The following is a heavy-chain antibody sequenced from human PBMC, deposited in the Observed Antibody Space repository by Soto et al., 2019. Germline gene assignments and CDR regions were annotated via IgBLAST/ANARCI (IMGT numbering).Heavy chain of an antibody. D-gene: IGHD3-9*01. Sequence: SETLSLTCTAAGGSISSSSYYWGWIRQPPGKGLEWIGSIYYSGSTYYNPSLKSRVTISVDTSKNQFSLKLSSVTAADTAVYYCARMGSRRYFDWLLSPNYWGQGTLVTVS. CDR1: GGSISSSSYY. CDR2: IYYSGST. J-gene: IGHJ4*02. CDR3: ARMGSRRYFDWLLSPNY. V-gene: IGHV4-39*01.